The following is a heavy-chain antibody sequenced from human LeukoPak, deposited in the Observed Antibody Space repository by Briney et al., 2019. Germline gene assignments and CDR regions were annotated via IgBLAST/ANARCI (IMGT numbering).Heavy chain of an antibody. Sequence: GGSLRLSCAASGFTSSRYAMSWVRQAPGKGLVWVSRINSDGSSTSYADSVKGRFTISRDNAKNTLYLQMNSLRAEDTAVYYCARESPDWFDPWGQGTLVTVSS. V-gene: IGHV3-74*01. CDR1: GFTSSRYA. J-gene: IGHJ5*02. CDR3: ARESPDWFDP. CDR2: INSDGSST.